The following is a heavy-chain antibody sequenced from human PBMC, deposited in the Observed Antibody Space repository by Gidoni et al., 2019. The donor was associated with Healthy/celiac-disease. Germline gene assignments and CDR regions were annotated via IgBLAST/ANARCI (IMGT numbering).Heavy chain of an antibody. CDR3: AKDSSGMTTVPTGAFDI. Sequence: QVQLVESGGGVVQPGRSLRLSCAASGFTFSRYGMHWVRQAPGKGLEWVAVISYDGSNKYYADSVKGRFTISRDNSKNTLYLQMNSLRAEDTAVYYCAKDSSGMTTVPTGAFDIWGQGTMVTVSS. CDR2: ISYDGSNK. CDR1: GFTFSRYG. J-gene: IGHJ3*02. D-gene: IGHD4-17*01. V-gene: IGHV3-30*18.